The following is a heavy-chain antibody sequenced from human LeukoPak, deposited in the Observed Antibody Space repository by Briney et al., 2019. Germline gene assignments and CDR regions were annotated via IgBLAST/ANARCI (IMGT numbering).Heavy chain of an antibody. J-gene: IGHJ4*02. CDR1: GFTFSSSW. CDR2: IKQDGSEK. Sequence: PGGSLRLSCAASGFTFSSSWMSWVRQAPGKGLEWVANIKQDGSEKYYVDSVKGRFTISRDNAKNSLYLQMNSLRAEDTAVYYCARESEGYSYADYWGQGTLVTVSS. D-gene: IGHD5-18*01. CDR3: ARESEGYSYADY. V-gene: IGHV3-7*01.